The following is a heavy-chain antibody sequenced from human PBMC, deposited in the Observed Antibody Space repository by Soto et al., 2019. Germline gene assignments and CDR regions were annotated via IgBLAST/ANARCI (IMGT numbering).Heavy chain of an antibody. Sequence: SETLSLTCTVSGGSISSYYLSWIRQPPGKGLEWIGYIYYSGSTNYNPSLKSRVTISVDTSKNQFSLKLSSVTAADTAVYYCARGKMKQLVNYYYGMDVWGQGTTVTVYS. CDR3: ARGKMKQLVNYYYGMDV. CDR1: GGSISSYY. V-gene: IGHV4-59*01. J-gene: IGHJ6*02. D-gene: IGHD6-13*01. CDR2: IYYSGST.